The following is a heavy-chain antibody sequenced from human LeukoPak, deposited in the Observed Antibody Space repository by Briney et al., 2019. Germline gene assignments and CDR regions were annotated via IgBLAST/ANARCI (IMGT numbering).Heavy chain of an antibody. CDR3: ARVGDYADDAFDI. V-gene: IGHV3-74*01. J-gene: IGHJ3*02. CDR1: GFTFSNYW. Sequence: PGGSLRLSCAASGFTFSNYWMHWVRQAPGKGLVWVSRINSDGINTSYADSVKGRFTISRDNAKNTLNLQMNSLRAEDTAVYYCARVGDYADDAFDIWGQGTMVTVSS. CDR2: INSDGINT. D-gene: IGHD4-17*01.